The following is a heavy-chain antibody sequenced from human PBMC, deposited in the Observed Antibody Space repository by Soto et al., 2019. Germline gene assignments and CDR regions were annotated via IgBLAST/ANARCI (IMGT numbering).Heavy chain of an antibody. CDR2: INHSGIT. CDR1: GWSFSCYY. Sequence: TSATPSLTCAVYGWSFSCYYLSWLRPPPGKGLEWIGEINHSGITNYNPSLKSRVTISVDTSKHQFSLKLSSVTAADTAVYYCAQRGSSAPSDYWGQGTLVTVSS. CDR3: AQRGSSAPSDY. D-gene: IGHD6-6*01. V-gene: IGHV4-34*01. J-gene: IGHJ4*02.